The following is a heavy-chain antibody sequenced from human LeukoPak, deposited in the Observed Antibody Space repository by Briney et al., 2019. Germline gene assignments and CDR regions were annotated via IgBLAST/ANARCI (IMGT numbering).Heavy chain of an antibody. J-gene: IGHJ4*02. Sequence: APVKVSCKASGFTFTNYAIHWVRQAPGQRLEWMGYINAGNGNTRYAQEFQGRVTFTRDASANTAYMEVSSLRSEDMAVYYCARGIWSGHKICYYLDNWGQGTLVTVSS. CDR2: INAGNGNT. CDR3: ARGIWSGHKICYYLDN. D-gene: IGHD3-3*01. V-gene: IGHV1-3*03. CDR1: GFTFTNYA.